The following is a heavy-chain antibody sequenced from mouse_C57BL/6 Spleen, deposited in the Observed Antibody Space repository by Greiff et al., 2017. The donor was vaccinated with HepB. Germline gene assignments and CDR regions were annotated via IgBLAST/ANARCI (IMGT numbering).Heavy chain of an antibody. CDR2: IDPSDSYT. CDR1: GYTFTSYW. Sequence: VQLQQPGAELVMPGASVKLSCKASGYTFTSYWMHWVKQRPGQGLEWIGEIDPSDSYTNYNQKFKGKSTLTVDKSSSTAYMQLGSLTSEDSAVYYCVGHYGSSYGYFDVWGTGTTVTVSS. V-gene: IGHV1-69*01. D-gene: IGHD1-1*01. CDR3: VGHYGSSYGYFDV. J-gene: IGHJ1*03.